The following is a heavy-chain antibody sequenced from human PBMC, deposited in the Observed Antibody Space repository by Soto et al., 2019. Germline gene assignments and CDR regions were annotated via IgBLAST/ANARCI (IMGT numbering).Heavy chain of an antibody. D-gene: IGHD2-2*01. Sequence: PGGSLRLSCAASGFTFSSYEMNWVRQAPGKGLEWVSYISSSGDPIYYADSVKGRFTISRDNAKNSLYLQMNSLRAEDTAVYYCANYCSSTSCHYQDVWGQGTTVTVYS. CDR2: ISSSGDPI. J-gene: IGHJ6*02. CDR3: ANYCSSTSCHYQDV. V-gene: IGHV3-48*03. CDR1: GFTFSSYE.